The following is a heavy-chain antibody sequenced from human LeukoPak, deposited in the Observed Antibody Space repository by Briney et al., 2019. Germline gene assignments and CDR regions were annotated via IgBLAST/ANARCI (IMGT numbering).Heavy chain of an antibody. J-gene: IGHJ3*02. D-gene: IGHD3-22*01. CDR2: IRSSGSTI. CDR3: ARDPYYDSSGYHTDAFDI. V-gene: IGHV3-11*01. Sequence: GGSLRLSCAASGFTFSDYYMSWIRQAPGKGLEWVSHIRSSGSTIYYADSVKGRFTISRDNAKNSLYLQMNSLRAEDTAVYYCARDPYYDSSGYHTDAFDIWGQGTMVTVSS. CDR1: GFTFSDYY.